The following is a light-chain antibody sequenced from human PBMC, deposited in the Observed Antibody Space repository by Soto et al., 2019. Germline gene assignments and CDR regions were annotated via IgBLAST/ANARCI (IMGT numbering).Light chain of an antibody. Sequence: SVLPQPASVTGSPGQSITISCTGTSSDVGGYNFVSWYQQYPGKAPKLMIYGVNKRASGVPDRFPGSKSGNTASLTVSGLQAEDEADYYCSSYAGSNILYVFGTGTKVTV. CDR1: SSDVGGYNF. V-gene: IGLV2-8*01. CDR2: GVN. J-gene: IGLJ1*01. CDR3: SSYAGSNILYV.